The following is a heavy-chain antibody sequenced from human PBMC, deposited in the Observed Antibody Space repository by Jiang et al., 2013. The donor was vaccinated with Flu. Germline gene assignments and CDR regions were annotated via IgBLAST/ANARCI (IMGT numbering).Heavy chain of an antibody. CDR3: AHNVGGWYRKEEKFDY. D-gene: IGHD6-19*01. J-gene: IGHJ4*02. Sequence: IRQPPGKALEWLALIYWDDDKRYSPSLKSRLTITKDTSKNQVVLTMTNMDPVDTATYYCAHNVGGWYRKEEKFDYWGQGTLVTVSS. CDR2: IYWDDDK. V-gene: IGHV2-5*02.